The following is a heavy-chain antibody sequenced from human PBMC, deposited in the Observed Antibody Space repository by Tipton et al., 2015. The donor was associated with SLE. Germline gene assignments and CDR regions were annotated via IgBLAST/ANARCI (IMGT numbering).Heavy chain of an antibody. CDR2: ISWNSGSI. CDR3: AKEGDPLYSSSSGENDAFDI. D-gene: IGHD6-6*01. J-gene: IGHJ3*02. Sequence: SLRLSCAASGFTFDDYAMHWVRQAPGKGLEWVSGISWNSGSIGYADSVKGRFTISRDDAKNSLYLQMNSLRAEDTALYYCAKEGDPLYSSSSGENDAFDIWGHGTMVTVSS. V-gene: IGHV3-9*01. CDR1: GFTFDDYA.